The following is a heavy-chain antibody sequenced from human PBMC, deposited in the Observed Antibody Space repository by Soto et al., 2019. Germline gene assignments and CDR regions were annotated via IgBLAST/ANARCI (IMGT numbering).Heavy chain of an antibody. Sequence: PGGSLRLSCAASGFTFSSYWMHWVRQAPGKGLVWVSRINSDGGSTSYADSVKGRLTISRDNAKNTLYLQMNSLRAEDTAVYFCARDEKMATTVLGYWGQGTLVTVSS. V-gene: IGHV3-74*01. D-gene: IGHD3-3*02. CDR3: ARDEKMATTVLGY. CDR2: INSDGGST. J-gene: IGHJ4*02. CDR1: GFTFSSYW.